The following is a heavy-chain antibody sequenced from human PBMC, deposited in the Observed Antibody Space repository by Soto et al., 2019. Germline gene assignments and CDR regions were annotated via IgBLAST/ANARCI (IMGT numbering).Heavy chain of an antibody. CDR1: GYSFTSYW. J-gene: IGHJ6*02. CDR2: IDPSDSYT. CDR3: ARATMFGVVYYYYGMDV. V-gene: IGHV5-10-1*01. D-gene: IGHD3-3*01. Sequence: PGDSLKISCKGSGYSFTSYWISWVRQMPGKGLEWMGRIDPSDSYTNYSPSFQGHVTISADKSISTAYLQWSSLKASDTAMYYCARATMFGVVYYYYGMDVWGQGTTVTVSS.